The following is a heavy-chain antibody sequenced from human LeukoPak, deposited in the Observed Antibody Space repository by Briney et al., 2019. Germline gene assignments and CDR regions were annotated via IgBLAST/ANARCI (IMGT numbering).Heavy chain of an antibody. Sequence: GGSLRLSCAASGFTFSSYGMHRVRQAPGKGLEWVAVISYDGSNKYYADSVKGRFTISRDNSKNTLYLRMNSLRAEDTAVYYCAKVPNWESFDNYFDYWGQGTLVTVSS. CDR1: GFTFSSYG. CDR2: ISYDGSNK. D-gene: IGHD7-27*01. V-gene: IGHV3-30*18. CDR3: AKVPNWESFDNYFDY. J-gene: IGHJ4*02.